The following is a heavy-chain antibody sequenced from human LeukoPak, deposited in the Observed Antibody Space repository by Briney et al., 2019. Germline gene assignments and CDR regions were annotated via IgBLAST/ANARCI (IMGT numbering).Heavy chain of an antibody. D-gene: IGHD1-14*01. Sequence: GGSLRLSCAASEFTFRSYAMTWVRQAPGKGLEWVSTINVSGGGTYYADSVRGRFTISRDNSKNTLYLQMNSLSAEDTAVYYCAKDRGARTQGVDYWGQGTLVTVSS. V-gene: IGHV3-23*01. J-gene: IGHJ4*02. CDR3: AKDRGARTQGVDY. CDR1: EFTFRSYA. CDR2: INVSGGGT.